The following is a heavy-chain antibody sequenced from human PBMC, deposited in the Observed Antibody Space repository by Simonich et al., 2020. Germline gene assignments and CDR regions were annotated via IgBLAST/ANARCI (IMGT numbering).Heavy chain of an antibody. V-gene: IGHV3-21*01. CDR2: ISRNSSYI. CDR1: GFTFSSYS. J-gene: IGHJ3*02. CDR3: AREQARGGAFDI. Sequence: EVQLVESGGGLVKPGGSLRLSCAASGFTFSSYSMNWVRQAPVKGRDGVSSISRNSSYINYADSVKGRFTISRDNAKNSLYLQMNSLRAEDTAVYYCAREQARGGAFDIWGQGTMVTVSS. D-gene: IGHD3-16*01.